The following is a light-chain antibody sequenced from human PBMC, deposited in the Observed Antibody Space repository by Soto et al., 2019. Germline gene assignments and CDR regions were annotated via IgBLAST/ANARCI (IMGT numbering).Light chain of an antibody. J-gene: IGKJ1*01. V-gene: IGKV2-24*01. Sequence: VLTQSPLSSPVTLGQPASISCRSSQSLVYSDGNTYLSWLQQRPGQPPRLLIYQVSNRFSGVTARISGRGAGTDFTLKISRVEAEDDGVYSCIQLSRFPRTFGQGTKVEIK. CDR3: IQLSRFPRT. CDR2: QVS. CDR1: QSLVYSDGNTY.